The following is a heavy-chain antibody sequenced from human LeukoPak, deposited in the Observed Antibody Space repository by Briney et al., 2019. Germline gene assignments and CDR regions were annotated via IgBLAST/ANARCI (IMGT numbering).Heavy chain of an antibody. D-gene: IGHD3-10*01. V-gene: IGHV3-7*01. Sequence: GGSLRLSCAASGFTFSSYWMSWVRQAPGKGLEWVANIKQDGSEKYYVDSVKGRFTISRDNAKNSLYLQMNSLRAEDTAVYYCARGERGYGSGSYYSYYFDYWSQGTLVTVSS. CDR2: IKQDGSEK. CDR3: ARGERGYGSGSYYSYYFDY. CDR1: GFTFSSYW. J-gene: IGHJ4*02.